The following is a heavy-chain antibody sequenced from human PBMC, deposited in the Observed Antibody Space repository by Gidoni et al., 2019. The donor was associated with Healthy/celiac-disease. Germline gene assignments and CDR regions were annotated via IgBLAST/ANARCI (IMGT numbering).Heavy chain of an antibody. CDR1: GGSISSHY. V-gene: IGHV4-59*11. Sequence: QVQLQESGPGLVKPSETLSLTCTASGGSISSHYWSWIRQPPGKGLEWIGYIYYSGSTNYNPALKSRVTISVDTSKNQFSLKLSPVTAADTAVYYCARAPYYYDSSGSQNWFDPWGQGTLVTVSS. CDR2: IYYSGST. CDR3: ARAPYYYDSSGSQNWFDP. J-gene: IGHJ5*02. D-gene: IGHD3-22*01.